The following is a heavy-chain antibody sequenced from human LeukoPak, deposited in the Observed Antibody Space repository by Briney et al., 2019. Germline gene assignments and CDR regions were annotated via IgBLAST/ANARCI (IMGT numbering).Heavy chain of an antibody. V-gene: IGHV3-53*01. D-gene: IGHD3-10*01. CDR3: ARDSGDGDYEPLDY. CDR1: GFTFSSTY. J-gene: IGHJ4*02. Sequence: PGGSLRLACAASGFTFSSTYMNWARQAPGRGLEWVSTLYRDGSTYYADSVKGRFTIPRDSSTNTLYLQMNNLRVEDTAVYYCARDSGDGDYEPLDYWGQGTQVTVSS. CDR2: LYRDGST.